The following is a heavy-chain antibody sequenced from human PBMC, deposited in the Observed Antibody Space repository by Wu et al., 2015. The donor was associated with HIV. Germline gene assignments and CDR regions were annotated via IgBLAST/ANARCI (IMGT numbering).Heavy chain of an antibody. Sequence: QVQLVQSGAEVKKPGSSVKVSCKASGGTFSSYAISWVRQAPGQGLEWMGWISAYTGNTKYAQKFQGRVTMTRDTSISTAYMELRSLRSDDTAVYYCARDDPTPTVVTPYYFDYWGQGTLVTVSS. J-gene: IGHJ4*02. CDR3: ARDDPTPTVVTPYYFDY. CDR1: GGTFSSYA. V-gene: IGHV1-18*01. CDR2: ISAYTGNT. D-gene: IGHD4-23*01.